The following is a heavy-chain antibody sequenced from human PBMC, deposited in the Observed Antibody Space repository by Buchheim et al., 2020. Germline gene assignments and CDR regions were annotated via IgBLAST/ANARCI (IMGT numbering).Heavy chain of an antibody. D-gene: IGHD3-22*01. Sequence: QVQLVESGGGVVQPGRSLRLYCAASGFIFSYYGMHWVRQAPGQGLEWVALVSYDGSNKYYVDSVEGRFFISRDNTENTLYLQMDSLRAEDTAVYYCARGGRLLPTASYYWGQGTL. CDR1: GFIFSYYG. J-gene: IGHJ4*02. CDR2: VSYDGSNK. V-gene: IGHV3-30*03. CDR3: ARGGRLLPTASYY.